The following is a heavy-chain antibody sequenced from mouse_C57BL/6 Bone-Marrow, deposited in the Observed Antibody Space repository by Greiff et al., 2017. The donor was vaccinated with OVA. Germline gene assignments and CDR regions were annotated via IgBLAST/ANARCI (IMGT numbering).Heavy chain of an antibody. Sequence: QVQLKESGPELVKPGASVKISCKASGYSFTSYYIHWVKQRPGQGLEWIGWIYPGSGNTKYNEKFKGKATLTADTSSSTAYMQLSSLTSEDSAVYYCARWTTVGAYWGQGTLVTVSA. CDR3: ARWTTVGAY. V-gene: IGHV1-66*01. CDR1: GYSFTSYY. D-gene: IGHD1-1*01. CDR2: IYPGSGNT. J-gene: IGHJ3*01.